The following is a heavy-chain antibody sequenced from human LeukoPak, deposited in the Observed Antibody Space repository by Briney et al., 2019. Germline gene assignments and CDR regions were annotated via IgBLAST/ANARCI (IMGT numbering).Heavy chain of an antibody. CDR1: GDSISSISNY. V-gene: IGHV4-39*01. CDR3: ARPTGYSSGWYPRDAFDI. CDR2: IYYSGST. J-gene: IGHJ3*02. Sequence: SESLSLTCTVSGDSISSISNYWGWIRQPPGKGLECIGSIYYSGSTYYNPSLKSRVTISVDTSKNQFSLKLSSVTAADTAVYYCARPTGYSSGWYPRDAFDIWGQGTMVTVSS. D-gene: IGHD6-19*01.